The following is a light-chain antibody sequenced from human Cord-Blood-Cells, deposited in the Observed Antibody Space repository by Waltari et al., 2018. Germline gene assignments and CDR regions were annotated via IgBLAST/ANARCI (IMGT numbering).Light chain of an antibody. J-gene: IGKJ3*01. CDR3: QQYNNWPIFT. CDR2: GAS. CDR1: QSVRSN. V-gene: IGKV3-15*01. Sequence: IVMTQPPATLSVSPGERATLSCRASQSVRSNLALYQQNTGQAPRLLIYGASTRATGIPARFSGSGSGTEFTLTISSLQSEDFAVYYCQQYNNWPIFTFGTGTKVDIK.